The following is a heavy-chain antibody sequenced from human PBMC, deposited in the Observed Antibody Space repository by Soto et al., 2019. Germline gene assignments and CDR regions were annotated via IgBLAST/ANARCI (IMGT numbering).Heavy chain of an antibody. J-gene: IGHJ4*02. D-gene: IGHD3-10*01. CDR2: ISGSSSYI. Sequence: VQLVESGGGLVKPGESLRLSCAASGFTFRSYSMNWVRQAPGKGLEWVSSISGSSSYIYYVDSVKGRFTISRDNAKNSLFLQRNSLRAEDTAVYYCATSVGYYYGSGTSDYWGQGTLVTVSS. CDR3: ATSVGYYYGSGTSDY. V-gene: IGHV3-21*01. CDR1: GFTFRSYS.